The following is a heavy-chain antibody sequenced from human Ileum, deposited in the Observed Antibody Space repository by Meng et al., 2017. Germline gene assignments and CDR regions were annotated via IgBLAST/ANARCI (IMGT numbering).Heavy chain of an antibody. V-gene: IGHV3-21*01. D-gene: IGHD3-16*01. Sequence: GQLVPGKGLEWVSTIGGDSRSIYYADSVKGRFTISRDNAENSLFLQMNSLRGEDTAVYFCVRWGGASRFDYWGQGTLVTVSS. CDR3: VRWGGASRFDY. J-gene: IGHJ4*02. CDR2: IGGDSRSI.